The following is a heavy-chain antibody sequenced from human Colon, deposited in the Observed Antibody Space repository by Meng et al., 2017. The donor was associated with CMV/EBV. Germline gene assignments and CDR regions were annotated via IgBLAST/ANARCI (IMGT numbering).Heavy chain of an antibody. V-gene: IGHV3-30*02. D-gene: IGHD3-10*01. J-gene: IGHJ4*02. Sequence: GESLKISCAASGFVFTESGMHWIRQAPGQGLEWVAFIRYDGSNTYYANSVRGRFTIHRDNSKNSLSLQISSMRSEDTAVYYCARGLTFSSGIDSWGQGTLVTVSS. CDR1: GFVFTESG. CDR2: IRYDGSNT. CDR3: ARGLTFSSGIDS.